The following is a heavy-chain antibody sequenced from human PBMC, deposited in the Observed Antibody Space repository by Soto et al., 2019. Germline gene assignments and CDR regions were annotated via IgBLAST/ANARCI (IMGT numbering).Heavy chain of an antibody. D-gene: IGHD6-19*01. J-gene: IGHJ4*02. CDR2: INGGNGNT. CDR1: GDTFTTYA. Sequence: ASVNVSCKASGDTFTTYAMHWVRQAPGQRPEWMGWINGGNGNTKYSQKFQGRVTITRDTSASTAYMELSSLRSEDTDVYYCARDRGSSGWYFDYWGQGTLVTVS. V-gene: IGHV1-3*01. CDR3: ARDRGSSGWYFDY.